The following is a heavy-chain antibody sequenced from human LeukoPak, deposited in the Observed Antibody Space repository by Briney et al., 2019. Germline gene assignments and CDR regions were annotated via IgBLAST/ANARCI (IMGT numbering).Heavy chain of an antibody. J-gene: IGHJ4*02. V-gene: IGHV3-23*01. CDR1: GFTFSNYW. CDR2: ISGSGGST. CDR3: AKDFIVGATLDY. D-gene: IGHD1-26*01. Sequence: GGSLRLSCVASGFTFSNYWMHWVRQPPGKGLEWVSAISGSGGSTYYADSVKGRFTISRDNSKNTLYLQMNSLRAEDTAVYYCAKDFIVGATLDYWGQGTLVTVSS.